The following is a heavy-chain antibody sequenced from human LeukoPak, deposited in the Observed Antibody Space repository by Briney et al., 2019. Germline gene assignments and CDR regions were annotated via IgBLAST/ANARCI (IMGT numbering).Heavy chain of an antibody. Sequence: LRLSCAASGFTFSSYSMNWVRQPPGKGLEWIGYIYYSGSTYYNPSLKSRVTISVDTSKNQFSLKLSSVTAAATAVYYCARETPPYYYGSGSSSNFDYWGQGTLVTVSS. CDR3: ARETPPYYYGSGSSSNFDY. CDR1: GFTFSSYS. CDR2: IYYSGST. V-gene: IGHV4-30-4*08. J-gene: IGHJ4*02. D-gene: IGHD3-10*01.